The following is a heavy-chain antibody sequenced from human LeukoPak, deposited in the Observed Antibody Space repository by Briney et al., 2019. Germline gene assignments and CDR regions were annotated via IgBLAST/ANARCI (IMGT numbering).Heavy chain of an antibody. D-gene: IGHD1-26*01. J-gene: IGHJ4*02. CDR1: GGTFSSYA. CDR2: IIPILGIA. V-gene: IGHV1-69*04. CDR3: ARGSPARTYDDY. Sequence: SVKVSCKASGGTFSSYAISWVRQAPGQGLEGMGRIIPILGIANYAQKFQGRVTITADKSTSTAYMELSSLRSEDTAVYYCARGSPARTYDDYWGQGTLVTVSS.